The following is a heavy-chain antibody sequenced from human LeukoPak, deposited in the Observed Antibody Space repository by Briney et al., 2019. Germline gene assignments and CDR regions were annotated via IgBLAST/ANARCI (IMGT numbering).Heavy chain of an antibody. D-gene: IGHD3-10*01. Sequence: SETLSLTCTVSGGSITLYYWTWIRQPAGKGLEWIGRIHNSGTTNYNPSLKSRVTLSLDTSKNQFSLKMTSVTAADTAVYYCARVNRGVLDYWGQGALVTASS. V-gene: IGHV4-4*07. CDR1: GGSITLYY. CDR3: ARVNRGVLDY. J-gene: IGHJ4*02. CDR2: IHNSGTT.